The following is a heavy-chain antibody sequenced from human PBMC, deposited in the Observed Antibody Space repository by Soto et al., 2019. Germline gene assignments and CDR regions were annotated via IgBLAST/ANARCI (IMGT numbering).Heavy chain of an antibody. CDR3: ARESPSRYYSDY. CDR1: GGSFSSYA. CDR2: IIPIFGTA. J-gene: IGHJ4*02. V-gene: IGHV1-69*13. Sequence: GASVKVSCKACGGSFSSYAISWVRQAPGQGLEWMGGIIPIFGTANYAQKFQGRVTITADESTSTAYMELSSLRSEDTAVYYCARESPSRYYSDYWGQGTLVTVSS.